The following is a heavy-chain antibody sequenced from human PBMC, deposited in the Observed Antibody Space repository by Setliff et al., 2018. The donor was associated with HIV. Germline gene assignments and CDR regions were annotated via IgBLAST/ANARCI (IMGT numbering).Heavy chain of an antibody. Sequence: ASETLSLTCTVSGGSISSGSYYWNWSRQPAGKGLEWIGRIYTSGSTNYNPSLKSRVTISVDTSKNQFSRKLSSVTAAETAVYYCAGRPAGAVAGGYGMDVWGQGTTVTVSS. CDR2: IYTSGST. CDR3: AGRPAGAVAGGYGMDV. J-gene: IGHJ6*02. CDR1: GGSISSGSYY. V-gene: IGHV4-61*02. D-gene: IGHD6-19*01.